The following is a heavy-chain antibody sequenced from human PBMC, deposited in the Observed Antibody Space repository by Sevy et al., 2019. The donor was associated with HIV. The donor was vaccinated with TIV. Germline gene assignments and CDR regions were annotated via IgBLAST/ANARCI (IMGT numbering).Heavy chain of an antibody. D-gene: IGHD1-26*01. Sequence: GGSLRLSCAASGFTFSSYWMHWVRQAPGKGLVWVSRINSDVTSTRYADSVKGRFIISRDNAKNTLYLQMNSLRAEDTAVYYCARAEELGRSGRRVFDIWGQGTMVTVSS. J-gene: IGHJ3*02. V-gene: IGHV3-74*01. CDR2: INSDVTST. CDR3: ARAEELGRSGRRVFDI. CDR1: GFTFSSYW.